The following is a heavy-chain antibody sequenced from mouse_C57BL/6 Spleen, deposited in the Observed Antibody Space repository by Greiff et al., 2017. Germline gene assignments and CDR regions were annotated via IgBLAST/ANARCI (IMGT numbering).Heavy chain of an antibody. CDR2: ISSGGDYI. CDR1: GFTFSSYA. D-gene: IGHD2-4*01. J-gene: IGHJ4*01. Sequence: LKESGEGLVKPGGSLKLSCAASGFTFSSYAMSWVRQTPEKRLEWVAYISSGGDYIYYADTVKGRFTISRDNARNTLYLQMSSLKSEDTAMYYCTRENDYDGGGYYAMDYWGQGTSVTVSS. CDR3: TRENDYDGGGYYAMDY. V-gene: IGHV5-9-1*02.